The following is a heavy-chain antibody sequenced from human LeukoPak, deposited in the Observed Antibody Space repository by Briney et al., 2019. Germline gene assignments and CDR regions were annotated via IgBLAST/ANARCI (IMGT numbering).Heavy chain of an antibody. Sequence: GESLKISCKGSGYSFTSYWIGWVRQMPGKGLEWMGIIYPGDSDTRYSPSFQGQVTISADKSISTAYLQWSSLKASDTAMSYCARQFCSGGSCYSGFDYWGQGTLVTVSS. V-gene: IGHV5-51*01. CDR2: IYPGDSDT. CDR3: ARQFCSGGSCYSGFDY. D-gene: IGHD2-15*01. J-gene: IGHJ4*02. CDR1: GYSFTSYW.